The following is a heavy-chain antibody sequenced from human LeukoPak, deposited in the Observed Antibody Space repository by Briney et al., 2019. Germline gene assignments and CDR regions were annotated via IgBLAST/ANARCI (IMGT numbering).Heavy chain of an antibody. CDR2: IKSDGSN. D-gene: IGHD6-13*01. CDR1: GFTFSSYW. V-gene: IGHV3-74*01. J-gene: IGHJ5*02. Sequence: PGGSLRLSCAASGFTFSSYWMHWVRQAPGKGLVWVSRIKSDGSNYYADSVKGRFTISRDNAKNSLYLQMNSLRAEDTALYYCAKGGVGSSWYHNWFDPWGQGTLVTVSS. CDR3: AKGGVGSSWYHNWFDP.